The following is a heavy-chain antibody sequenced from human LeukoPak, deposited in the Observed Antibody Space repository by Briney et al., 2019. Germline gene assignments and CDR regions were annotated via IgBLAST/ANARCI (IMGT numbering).Heavy chain of an antibody. CDR3: ARDLDSGWIIVDY. J-gene: IGHJ4*02. Sequence: EASVKVSCKASGNTFTCDYIHWVRQAPGQGLEWMGWINPNSGGTNSAQKFQGRVTLTRDTSISTAYLELSSLRSDDTAVHYFARDLDSGWIIVDYWGQGTLVTVSS. CDR2: INPNSGGT. D-gene: IGHD6-19*01. V-gene: IGHV1-2*02. CDR1: GNTFTCDY.